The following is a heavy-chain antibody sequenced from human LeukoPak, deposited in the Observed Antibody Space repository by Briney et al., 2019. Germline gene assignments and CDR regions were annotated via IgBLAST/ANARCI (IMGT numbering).Heavy chain of an antibody. CDR1: GFTFSWYS. CDR2: ITRSSSTI. CDR3: ATADRGAFDI. V-gene: IGHV3-48*01. J-gene: IGHJ3*02. Sequence: PGGSLRLSCAVSGFTFSWYSMNWVRQAPGKGLEWLSYITRSSSTIYYADSVKGRFTISRDNAKNSLYLQMNSLRVDDTAVYYCATADRGAFDIWGQGTMVLVSS.